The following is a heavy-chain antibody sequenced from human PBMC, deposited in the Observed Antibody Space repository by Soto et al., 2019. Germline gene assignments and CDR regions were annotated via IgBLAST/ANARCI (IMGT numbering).Heavy chain of an antibody. CDR1: GYTFTNYH. J-gene: IGHJ4*02. Sequence: ASVKVSCKASGYTFTNYHIHWVRQAPEDGLEWMGRINPSGGTTIYAQKFHGRVTMTRDTSTSTVYMELSSLRSEDTAVYYCGREVLIDLNYFDYWGQGALVTVSS. CDR2: INPSGGTT. D-gene: IGHD2-21*01. CDR3: GREVLIDLNYFDY. V-gene: IGHV1-46*01.